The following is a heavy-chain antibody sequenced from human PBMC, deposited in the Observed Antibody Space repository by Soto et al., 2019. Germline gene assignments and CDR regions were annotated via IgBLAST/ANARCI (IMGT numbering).Heavy chain of an antibody. Sequence: GGSLRLSCAASGFTFSRSWMSWVRQGPGKGLEWVAHIKYDGGETYYVDSVKGRFTISRDNAKTSMYMQMNGLRAEDTAVYYCAKRGGAARPGRGYGDYYYYYYMDVWGKGTTVTVSS. V-gene: IGHV3-7*05. CDR2: IKYDGGET. D-gene: IGHD6-6*01. J-gene: IGHJ6*03. CDR3: AKRGGAARPGRGYGDYYYYYYMDV. CDR1: GFTFSRSW.